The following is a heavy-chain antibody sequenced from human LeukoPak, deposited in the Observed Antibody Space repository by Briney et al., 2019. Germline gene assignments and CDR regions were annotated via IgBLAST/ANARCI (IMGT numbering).Heavy chain of an antibody. Sequence: PSETLSLTCTVSGGSISSSSYYWGWIRQPPGKGLEWIGSIYYSGSTYYNPSLKSRVTISVDTSKNQFSLKLSSVTAADTAVYYCAREHGRDAFDIWGQGTMVTVSS. V-gene: IGHV4-39*07. CDR3: AREHGRDAFDI. CDR1: GGSISSSSYY. CDR2: IYYSGST. J-gene: IGHJ3*02.